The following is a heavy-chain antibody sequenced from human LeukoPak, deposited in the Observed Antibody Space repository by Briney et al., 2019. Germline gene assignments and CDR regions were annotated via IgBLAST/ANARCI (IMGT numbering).Heavy chain of an antibody. CDR3: ARDVLGDYIFDY. V-gene: IGHV3-21*01. CDR2: ISSSSSYI. CDR1: GFTFSNYS. D-gene: IGHD4-17*01. J-gene: IGHJ4*02. Sequence: GGSLRLSCAASGFTFSNYSMNWVRQAPGKGLGWVSSISSSSSYIYYADSVKGRFTISRDNAKNSLYLQMNSLRAEDTAVYYCARDVLGDYIFDYWGQGTLVTVSS.